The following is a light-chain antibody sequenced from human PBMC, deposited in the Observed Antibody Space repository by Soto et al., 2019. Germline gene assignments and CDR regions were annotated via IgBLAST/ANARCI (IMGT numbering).Light chain of an antibody. CDR1: QDIGND. CDR2: AAS. CDR3: LQHNSYPRV. Sequence: DIQMTQSPSSLSASVGDRVTITCRASQDIGNDLGWYQQKPGKAPKRLIYAASSLESGVPARFSGSGSGTEFTLTISSLQPEDFATYYCLQHNSYPRVFGQGTKVEIK. V-gene: IGKV1-17*01. J-gene: IGKJ1*01.